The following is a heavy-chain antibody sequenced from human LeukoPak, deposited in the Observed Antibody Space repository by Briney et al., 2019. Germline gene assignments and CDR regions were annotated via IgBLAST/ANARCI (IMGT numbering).Heavy chain of an antibody. CDR1: GFTFSSYE. Sequence: PGGSLRLSCAASGFTFSSYEMNWVRQAPGKGLEWASYISSSGSTIYYADSVKGRFTISRDNAKNSLYLQMNSLRAEDTAVYYCAREEYGDYVFFYYWGQGTLVTVSS. CDR2: ISSSGSTI. CDR3: AREEYGDYVFFYY. D-gene: IGHD4-17*01. J-gene: IGHJ4*02. V-gene: IGHV3-48*03.